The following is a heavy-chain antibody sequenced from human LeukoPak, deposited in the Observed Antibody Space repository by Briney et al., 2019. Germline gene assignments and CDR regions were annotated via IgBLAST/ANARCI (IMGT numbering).Heavy chain of an antibody. CDR3: AKDGDSGSYQYYFDY. CDR1: GFTFSIYA. Sequence: GGSLRLSCAASGFTFSIYAMTWVRQAPGKGLEWVSGIGSSGGSTDYADSVKGRFTISRDNSKNTLYLQMNSLRAEDTAVYYCAKDGDSGSYQYYFDYWGQGTLVTVSS. D-gene: IGHD1-26*01. J-gene: IGHJ4*02. V-gene: IGHV3-23*01. CDR2: IGSSGGST.